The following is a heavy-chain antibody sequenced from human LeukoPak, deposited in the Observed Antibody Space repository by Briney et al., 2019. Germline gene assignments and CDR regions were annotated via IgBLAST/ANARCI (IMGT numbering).Heavy chain of an antibody. CDR3: AREDPLKVYSY. D-gene: IGHD2-21*01. CDR2: ISDDGYST. J-gene: IGHJ4*02. Sequence: PGGSLRLSCAASRFIFDNYGMTWVRQAPGKGLEWVSGISDDGYSTYYADSVKGRFTISRDNSKNTLYLQMNSLRAEDTAVYYCAREDPLKVYSYWGQGTLVTVSS. CDR1: RFIFDNYG. V-gene: IGHV3-23*01.